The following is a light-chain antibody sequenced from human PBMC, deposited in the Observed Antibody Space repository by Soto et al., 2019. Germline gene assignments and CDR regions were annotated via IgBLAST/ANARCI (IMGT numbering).Light chain of an antibody. Sequence: EIVMTQSPATLSVSPGERATLSCRASQSVSSNLAWYQQKPGQAPRLLIYGASTRATGIPARFSGSGSGTESTLPISRLQSEDFAVYYCQQYNNWPYTFGQGTKLEIK. CDR1: QSVSSN. V-gene: IGKV3-15*01. J-gene: IGKJ2*01. CDR3: QQYNNWPYT. CDR2: GAS.